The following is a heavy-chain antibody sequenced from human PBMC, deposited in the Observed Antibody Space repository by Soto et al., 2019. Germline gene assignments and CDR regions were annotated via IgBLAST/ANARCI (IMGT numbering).Heavy chain of an antibody. Sequence: GASVKVSCKASGGTFSSYAISWVRQAPGQGLEWMGGIIPIFGTANYAQKFQGRVTITADESTSTAYMELSSLRSEDTAVYYCARDNQRLVPSLYYYYGMDVWGQGTPVTGSS. V-gene: IGHV1-69*13. CDR2: IIPIFGTA. D-gene: IGHD3-9*01. CDR1: GGTFSSYA. J-gene: IGHJ6*02. CDR3: ARDNQRLVPSLYYYYGMDV.